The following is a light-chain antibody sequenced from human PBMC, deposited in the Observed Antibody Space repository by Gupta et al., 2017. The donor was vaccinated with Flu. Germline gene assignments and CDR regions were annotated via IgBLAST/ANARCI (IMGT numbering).Light chain of an antibody. J-gene: IGKJ1*01. Sequence: EIVLTHSPATLSLSPGQRDTLSCRASQSVSSYLAWYQQKPGQAPRLLIYDASNLATGIPARFSGSGSGTDCTLTISSLEPDDFAIYYCQQRGNWPPTFGQGTNVDI. V-gene: IGKV3-11*01. CDR1: QSVSSY. CDR3: QQRGNWPPT. CDR2: DAS.